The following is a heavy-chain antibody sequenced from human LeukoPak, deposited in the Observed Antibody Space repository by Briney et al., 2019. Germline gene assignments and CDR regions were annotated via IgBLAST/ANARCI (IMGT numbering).Heavy chain of an antibody. CDR3: AREGGPYRPLDY. CDR2: VHLSGRT. V-gene: IGHV4-4*02. Sequence: PSGTLSLTCGVSGGSISSTNWWTWVRQPPGEGLEWIGEVHLSGRTNYNPSLERRVTMSVDMSENPISLKLTSVTAADTAVYYCAREGGPYRPLDYSGQGTLVTVSS. J-gene: IGHJ4*02. CDR1: GGSISSTNW.